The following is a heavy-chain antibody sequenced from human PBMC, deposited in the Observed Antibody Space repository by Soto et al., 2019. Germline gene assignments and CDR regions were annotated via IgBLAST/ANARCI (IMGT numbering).Heavy chain of an antibody. CDR1: GFTFSSYA. V-gene: IGHV3-23*01. CDR3: AKGSVLRYSRYYFDY. CDR2: ISGSGGST. J-gene: IGHJ4*02. Sequence: GGSLRLSCAASGFTFSSYAMSWVRQAPGKGLEWVSAISGSGGSTYYADSVKGRFTISRDNSKNTLYLQMNSLRAEDTAVYYCAKGSVLRYSRYYFDYWGQGTLVTVSS. D-gene: IGHD3-9*01.